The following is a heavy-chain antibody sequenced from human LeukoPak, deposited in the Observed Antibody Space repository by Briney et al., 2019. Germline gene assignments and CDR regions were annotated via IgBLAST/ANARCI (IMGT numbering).Heavy chain of an antibody. CDR2: IWYDGSNK. J-gene: IGHJ4*02. Sequence: GGSLRLSCAASGYTFSSYGMHWVRQAPGKGLEWVAVIWYDGSNKYYTDSVKGRFTISRDNSKNMLYLQMDSLRVEDTAVYHCAREEYGGVYFDYWGQGTLVTVSS. V-gene: IGHV3-33*01. D-gene: IGHD4-23*01. CDR1: GYTFSSYG. CDR3: AREEYGGVYFDY.